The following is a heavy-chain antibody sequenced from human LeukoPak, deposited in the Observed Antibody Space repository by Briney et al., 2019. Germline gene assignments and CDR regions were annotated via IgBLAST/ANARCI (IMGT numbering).Heavy chain of an antibody. V-gene: IGHV1-18*04. CDR3: ARTNAYSSGWYVTPDYYYMDV. CDR1: GYTFTGYY. J-gene: IGHJ6*03. CDR2: ISAYNGNT. Sequence: GASVKVSCKASGYTFTGYYMHWVRQAPGQGLEWMGWISAYNGNTNYAQKLQGRVTMTTDTSTSTAYMELRSLRSDDTAVYYCARTNAYSSGWYVTPDYYYMDVWGKGTTVTVSS. D-gene: IGHD6-19*01.